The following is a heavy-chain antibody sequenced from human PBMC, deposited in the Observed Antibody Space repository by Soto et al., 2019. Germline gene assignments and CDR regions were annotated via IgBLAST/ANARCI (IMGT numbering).Heavy chain of an antibody. CDR2: IDYNGVT. D-gene: IGHD2-15*01. Sequence: ETLSLTCTVSGGSIYRSGYYWGWIRQPPGRGLEWIGNIDYNGVTYSNPSLKSRVTISRDTSKNQFSLKLTSVTAADTALYYCGKVLVGATGHTDSDSWGPGTLVTVPS. CDR1: GGSIYRSGYY. CDR3: GKVLVGATGHTDSDS. J-gene: IGHJ4*02. V-gene: IGHV4-39*01.